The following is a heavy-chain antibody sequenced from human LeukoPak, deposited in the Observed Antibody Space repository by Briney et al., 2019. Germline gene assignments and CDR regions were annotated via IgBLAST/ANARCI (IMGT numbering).Heavy chain of an antibody. Sequence: AGGSLRLSCAASGFTFSSYSMNWVRQAPGKGLEWVSSISSSSSYIYYADSLKGRFTISRDNAKNSLYLQMNSLRVEDTAVYYCARGSPGAVAEPDYWGQGTLVTVSS. CDR2: ISSSSSYI. CDR1: GFTFSSYS. V-gene: IGHV3-21*01. D-gene: IGHD6-19*01. J-gene: IGHJ4*02. CDR3: ARGSPGAVAEPDY.